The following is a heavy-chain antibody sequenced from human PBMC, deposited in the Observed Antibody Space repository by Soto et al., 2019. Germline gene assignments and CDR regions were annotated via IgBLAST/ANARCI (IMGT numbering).Heavy chain of an antibody. V-gene: IGHV1-69*13. J-gene: IGHJ4*02. CDR1: GGTFSSYA. CDR2: IIPIFGTA. Sequence: SVKVSCKASGGTFSSYAISWVRQAPGQGLEWMGGIIPIFGTANYAQKFQGRVTITADESTSTAYMELSSLRSEDTAVYYCARDESYYGSGSYLSPFDYWGQGTLVTVSS. CDR3: ARDESYYGSGSYLSPFDY. D-gene: IGHD3-10*01.